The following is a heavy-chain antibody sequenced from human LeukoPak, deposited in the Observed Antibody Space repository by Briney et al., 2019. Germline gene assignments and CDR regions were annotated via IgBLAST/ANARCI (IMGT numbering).Heavy chain of an antibody. V-gene: IGHV1-46*01. CDR1: GYTFTSNY. Sequence: ASVKVSCKAFGYTFTSNYMHWVRQAPGQGPEWMGVISTSGGSTTYAQKFQGRVALTRDMSTSTDYLELSSLRSEDTAVYYCARDNSVRDGAFWFNPWGQGTLVTVAS. CDR3: ARDNSVRDGAFWFNP. D-gene: IGHD5-24*01. CDR2: ISTSGGST. J-gene: IGHJ5*02.